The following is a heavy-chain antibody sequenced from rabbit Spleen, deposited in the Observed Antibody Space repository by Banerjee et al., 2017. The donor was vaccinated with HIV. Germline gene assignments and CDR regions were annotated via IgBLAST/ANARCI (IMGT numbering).Heavy chain of an antibody. CDR3: ARDLVAVIGWNFSL. D-gene: IGHD1-1*01. CDR2: IYTGNGKT. V-gene: IGHV1S40*01. J-gene: IGHJ4*01. CDR1: GFSFSSSYD. Sequence: QSLEESGGDMVKPGASLTLTCTASGFSFSSSYDMCWVRQAPGKGLEWIACIYTGNGKTYYASWARGRFPISKTSSTTVTLQMTSLTAADTATYFCARDLVAVIGWNFSLWGPGTLVTVS.